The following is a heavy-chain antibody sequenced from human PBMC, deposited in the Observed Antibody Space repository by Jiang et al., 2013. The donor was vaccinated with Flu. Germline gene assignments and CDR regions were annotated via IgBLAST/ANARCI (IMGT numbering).Heavy chain of an antibody. V-gene: IGHV4-39*07. Sequence: GSGLVKPSETLSLTCTVSGGSISSSSYYWGWIRQPPGKGLEWIGSIYYSGSTYYNPSLKSRVTISVDTSKNQFSLKLSSVTAADTAVYYCARLVWVTLYYFDYWGQGTLVTVSS. CDR2: IYYSGST. J-gene: IGHJ4*02. D-gene: IGHD4-23*01. CDR1: GGSISSSSYY. CDR3: ARLVWVTLYYFDY.